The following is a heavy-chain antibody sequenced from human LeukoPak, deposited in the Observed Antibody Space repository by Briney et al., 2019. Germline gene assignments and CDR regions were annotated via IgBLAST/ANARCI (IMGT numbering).Heavy chain of an antibody. D-gene: IGHD3-22*01. CDR1: EYTFTSYD. CDR2: MNPTTGNT. CDR3: ARWSQTQHYYDAGRYYHLAY. J-gene: IGHJ4*02. V-gene: IGHV1-8*01. Sequence: ASVKVSCKASEYTFTSYDINWVREAPGQGLEWMGWMNPTTGNTGYAQKFQGRVTMTRDTSKNTAYMELRSLGSEDTAVYFCARWSQTQHYYDAGRYYHLAYWGQGTRVIVSS.